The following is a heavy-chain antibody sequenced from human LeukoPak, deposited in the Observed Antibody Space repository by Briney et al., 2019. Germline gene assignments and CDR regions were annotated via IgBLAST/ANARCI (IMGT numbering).Heavy chain of an antibody. J-gene: IGHJ6*02. CDR3: ARVRLDILTGYRYGMDV. V-gene: IGHV4-30-4*01. CDR2: IYYSGST. CDR1: GGSISSGDYY. Sequence: PSETLSLTCTVSGGSISSGDYYWSWIRQPPGKGLEWIGYIYYSGSTYYNPSLKSRVTISVDTSKNQFSLKLSSVTAADTAVYYCARVRLDILTGYRYGMDVWGQGTTVIVSS. D-gene: IGHD3-9*01.